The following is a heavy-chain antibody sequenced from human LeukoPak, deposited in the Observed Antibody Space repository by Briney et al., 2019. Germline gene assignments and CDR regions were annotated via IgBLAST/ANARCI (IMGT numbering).Heavy chain of an antibody. CDR3: ARLDCFVEGCYNH. V-gene: IGHV4-59*08. D-gene: IGHD2-15*01. J-gene: IGHJ4*02. Sequence: PSETLSLTCSVSGASVTSSYWNWIRQPPGKGLEWIGYVSSDGTTNYTPSLRSRLIMSVDTAKNDISLILTSVTASHTAIYYCARLDCFVEGCYNHWGRGTLVTVSS. CDR2: VSSDGTT. CDR1: GASVTSSY.